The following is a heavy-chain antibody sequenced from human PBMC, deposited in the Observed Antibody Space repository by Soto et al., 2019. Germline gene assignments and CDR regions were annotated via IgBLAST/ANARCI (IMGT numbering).Heavy chain of an antibody. Sequence: SETLSLTCTVSGGSISSSSYYWGCIRQPPGKGLEWIGSIYYSGSTYYNPSLKSRVTISVDTSKNQFSLKLSSVTAADTAVYYCAVSSIAARPTFDYWGQGTLVTVSS. CDR1: GGSISSSSYY. CDR3: AVSSIAARPTFDY. CDR2: IYYSGST. V-gene: IGHV4-39*01. J-gene: IGHJ4*02. D-gene: IGHD6-6*01.